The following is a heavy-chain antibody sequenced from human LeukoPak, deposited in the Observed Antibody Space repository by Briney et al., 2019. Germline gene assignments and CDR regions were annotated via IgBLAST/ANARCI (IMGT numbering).Heavy chain of an antibody. Sequence: PSETLSLTCAVYGGSFSGYYWSWIRQPPGKGLEWIGEINHSGSTNYNPSLKSRVTISVDTSKNQFSLKLSSVTAADTAVYYCATTNLADYSFDSWGQGTLVTVSS. V-gene: IGHV4-34*01. CDR3: ATTNLADYSFDS. CDR1: GGSFSGYY. J-gene: IGHJ4*02. CDR2: INHSGST. D-gene: IGHD4-11*01.